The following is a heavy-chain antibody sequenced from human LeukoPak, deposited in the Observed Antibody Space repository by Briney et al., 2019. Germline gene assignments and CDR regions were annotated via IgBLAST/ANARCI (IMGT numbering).Heavy chain of an antibody. Sequence: ASVKVSCKASEYTFTGYYLHWVRQAPGQGLEWMGWINPHSGDTDYAQKFQGRVTMTRDTSISTAYMELSRLRSDDTAVYYCARRGLQPYYYYYMDVWGKGTTVTISS. V-gene: IGHV1-2*02. CDR2: INPHSGDT. D-gene: IGHD4-11*01. CDR3: ARRGLQPYYYYYMDV. J-gene: IGHJ6*03. CDR1: EYTFTGYY.